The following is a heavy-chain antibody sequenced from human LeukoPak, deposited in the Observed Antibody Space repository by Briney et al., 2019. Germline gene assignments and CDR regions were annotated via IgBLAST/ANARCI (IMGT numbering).Heavy chain of an antibody. Sequence: NPSETLSLTCTVSGGSISSGSYYWSWIRQPAGKGLEWIGRIYTSGSTNYNPSLKSRVTISVDTSKNQFSLKLSSVTAADTAVYYCARDLGSSAMSTNWFDPWGQGTLVTVSS. V-gene: IGHV4-61*02. CDR2: IYTSGST. D-gene: IGHD6-6*01. CDR1: GGSISSGSYY. CDR3: ARDLGSSAMSTNWFDP. J-gene: IGHJ5*02.